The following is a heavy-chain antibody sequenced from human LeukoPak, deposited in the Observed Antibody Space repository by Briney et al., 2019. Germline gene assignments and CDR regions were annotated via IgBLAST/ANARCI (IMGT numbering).Heavy chain of an antibody. J-gene: IGHJ4*02. D-gene: IGHD3-10*01. Sequence: PGGSLRLSCAASGFSLTTYGTHWLRQAPGKGLEWVAVIWYDGSKKFHGDSVKGRFTVSRDTSENTMYLQMNTLRAEDTAVYYCARDGGSGIDYWGQGTLVTVYS. CDR1: GFSLTTYG. CDR3: ARDGGSGIDY. CDR2: IWYDGSKK. V-gene: IGHV3-33*01.